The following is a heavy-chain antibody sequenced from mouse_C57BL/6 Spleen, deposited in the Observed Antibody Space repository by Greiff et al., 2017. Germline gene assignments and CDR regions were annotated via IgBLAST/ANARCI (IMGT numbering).Heavy chain of an antibody. Sequence: EVKLMESGGGLVKPGGSLKLSCAASGFTFSDYGMHWVRQAPEKGLEWVAYISSGSSTIYYADTVKGRFTISRDNAKNTLFLQMTSLRSEDTAMYYCASEVTTVVGAMDYWGQGTSVTVSS. CDR2: ISSGSSTI. CDR1: GFTFSDYG. J-gene: IGHJ4*01. V-gene: IGHV5-17*01. CDR3: ASEVTTVVGAMDY. D-gene: IGHD1-1*01.